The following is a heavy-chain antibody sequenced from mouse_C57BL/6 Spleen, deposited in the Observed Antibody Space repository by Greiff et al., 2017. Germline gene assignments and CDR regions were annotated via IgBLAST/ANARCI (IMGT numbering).Heavy chain of an antibody. CDR3: ARGDELHYFDY. Sequence: QVQLQQSGAELVKPGASVKISCKASGYAFSSYWMNWVKQRPGKGLEWIGQIYPGDGDTNYNGKFKGKATLTADKSSSTAYMQLSSLTSEDSAVYFCARGDELHYFDYWGQGTTLTVSS. CDR2: IYPGDGDT. D-gene: IGHD2-13*01. J-gene: IGHJ2*01. CDR1: GYAFSSYW. V-gene: IGHV1-80*01.